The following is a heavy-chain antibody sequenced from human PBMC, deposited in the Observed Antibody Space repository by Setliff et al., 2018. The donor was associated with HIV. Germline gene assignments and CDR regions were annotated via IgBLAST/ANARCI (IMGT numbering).Heavy chain of an antibody. CDR3: TRKLAPGHGMDV. CDR1: GLIFSSYE. V-gene: IGHV3-48*03. J-gene: IGHJ6*02. CDR2: IGGHGSEK. Sequence: PGGSLRLSCAASGLIFSSYEMNWVRQAPGKGLEWISFIGGHGSEKNYVDSVKGRFTISRDNAKNSLYLQMDSLRVEDTTVYYCTRKLAPGHGMDVWGQGTTVTVSS. D-gene: IGHD3-3*02.